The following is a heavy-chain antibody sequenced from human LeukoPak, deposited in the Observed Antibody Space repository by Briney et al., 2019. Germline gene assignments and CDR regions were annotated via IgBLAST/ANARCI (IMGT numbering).Heavy chain of an antibody. Sequence: GGSLRLSCAASGFTFSSYAMSWVRQAPGKGLEWVSAISGSGDSTYYADSVKGRFTISRDNSKNTLYLQMNSLRAEDTAVYYCAKKGRQYYYDSSGYSNYWGQGTLVTVSS. D-gene: IGHD3-22*01. CDR2: ISGSGDST. CDR3: AKKGRQYYYDSSGYSNY. CDR1: GFTFSSYA. J-gene: IGHJ4*02. V-gene: IGHV3-23*01.